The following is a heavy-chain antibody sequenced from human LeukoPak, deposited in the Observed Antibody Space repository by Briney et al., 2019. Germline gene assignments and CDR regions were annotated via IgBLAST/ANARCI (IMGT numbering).Heavy chain of an antibody. D-gene: IGHD3-10*01. Sequence: SETLSLTCAVSGGSISSSNWWSWARQPPGKGLEWIGEIYHSGSTNYNPSLKSRVTISVDKSKNQFSLKLSSVTAADTAVYYCARDEITMVRGVIYYYYGMDVWGQGTTVTVSS. CDR2: IYHSGST. CDR3: ARDEITMVRGVIYYYYGMDV. J-gene: IGHJ6*02. CDR1: GGSISSSNW. V-gene: IGHV4-4*02.